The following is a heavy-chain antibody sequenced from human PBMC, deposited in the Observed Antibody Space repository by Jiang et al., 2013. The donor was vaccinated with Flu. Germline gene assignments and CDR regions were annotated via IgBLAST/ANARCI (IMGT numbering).Heavy chain of an antibody. CDR2: IFETT. D-gene: IGHD5-18*01. Sequence: IFETTSYAQKFQGRVTITADKSTSTVYMELSSLRSEDTAVYYCARETTGYSYGCMDVWGKGTTVVVSS. CDR3: ARETTGYSYGCMDV. V-gene: IGHV1-69*06. J-gene: IGHJ6*03.